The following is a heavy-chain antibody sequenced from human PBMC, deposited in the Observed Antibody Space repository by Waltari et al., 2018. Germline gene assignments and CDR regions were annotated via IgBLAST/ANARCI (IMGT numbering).Heavy chain of an antibody. Sequence: QLQLQESGPGLLKPSETLSLTCTVSGGSISSSSYYLGWIRQPPGKGLEWIGSIYYRGRTNYNPSLKSRVTIAVDTSKNQFSLKLGSVTAADTAVYYCASILPARNSGSLDYWGQGTLVTVSS. CDR2: IYYRGRT. V-gene: IGHV4-39*01. CDR1: GGSISSSSYY. CDR3: ASILPARNSGSLDY. D-gene: IGHD1-26*01. J-gene: IGHJ4*02.